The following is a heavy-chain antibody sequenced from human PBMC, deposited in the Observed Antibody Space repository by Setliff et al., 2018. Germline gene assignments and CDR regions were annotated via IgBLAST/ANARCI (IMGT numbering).Heavy chain of an antibody. Sequence: PSETLSLTCAVYGGSFSDSYWSWIRQPPGKGLEWIGDINYLGNTNYNPSLKTRVTISVDTSKNQFSLKLVSMTAADTAVYYCARDGGEYWGQGTLVTVSS. D-gene: IGHD3-16*01. CDR1: GGSFSDSY. J-gene: IGHJ4*02. CDR3: ARDGGEY. CDR2: INYLGNT. V-gene: IGHV4-34*01.